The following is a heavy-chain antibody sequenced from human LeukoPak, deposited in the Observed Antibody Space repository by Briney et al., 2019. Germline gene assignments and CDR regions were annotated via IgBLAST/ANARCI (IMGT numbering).Heavy chain of an antibody. CDR1: GFTFSTYW. J-gene: IGHJ4*02. D-gene: IGHD5-12*01. CDR3: ARDSGLSGYDLLDY. CDR2: IKYDGSEK. Sequence: PGGSLRLSCVDSGFTFSTYWMIWVCQAPGKGLEWVANIKYDGSEKYYVDSVKGRFTISRDNAKNSLYLQMNSLRAEDTAVYYCARDSGLSGYDLLDYWGQGTLVTVSS. V-gene: IGHV3-7*01.